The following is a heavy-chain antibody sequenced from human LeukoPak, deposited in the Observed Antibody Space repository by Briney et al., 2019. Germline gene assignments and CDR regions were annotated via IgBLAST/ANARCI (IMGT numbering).Heavy chain of an antibody. V-gene: IGHV3-30*02. D-gene: IGHD4-17*01. CDR2: IRSDGSNK. CDR1: GFSFSSYG. J-gene: IGHJ6*03. CDR3: ARGDYGDYWNYYYMDV. Sequence: GGSLRLSCAGSGFSFSSYGMHWVRQAPGKGLEWMAFIRSDGSNKYYADSVKGRFTISRDNSKNTLYLQMNSLRAEDTAVYSCARGDYGDYWNYYYMDVWGKGTTVTVSS.